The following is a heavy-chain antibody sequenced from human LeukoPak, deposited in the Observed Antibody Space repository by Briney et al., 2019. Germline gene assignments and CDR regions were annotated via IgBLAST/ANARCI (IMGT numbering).Heavy chain of an antibody. Sequence: GASVKVSCKASGYTFTGYYMHWVRQAPGQGLEWMGRINPNSGGTNYAQKFQGRVTMTRDTSISTAYMELSRLRSDDTAVYYCPRAVSITMIVVVITTPGYMDVWGKGTTVTVSS. D-gene: IGHD3-22*01. CDR2: INPNSGGT. CDR3: PRAVSITMIVVVITTPGYMDV. J-gene: IGHJ6*03. CDR1: GYTFTGYY. V-gene: IGHV1-2*06.